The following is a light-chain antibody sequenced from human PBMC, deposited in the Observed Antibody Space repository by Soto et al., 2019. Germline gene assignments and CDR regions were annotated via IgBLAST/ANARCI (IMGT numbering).Light chain of an antibody. V-gene: IGLV2-11*01. Sequence: QSVLTQPRSVSGSPGQSVAISCTGTSSDVGTYNFVSWYQQHPGKAPELVIYDVTKRPSGVPDRFSGSKSGNTASLTISGLQAEDEADYYCCSYAGDYTYVFGTGTKVTVL. CDR3: CSYAGDYTYV. CDR1: SSDVGTYNF. CDR2: DVT. J-gene: IGLJ1*01.